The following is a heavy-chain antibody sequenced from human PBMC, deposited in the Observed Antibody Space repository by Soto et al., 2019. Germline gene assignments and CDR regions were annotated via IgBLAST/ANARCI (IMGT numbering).Heavy chain of an antibody. Sequence: QAQLEQSGAEVKKPGASVKVSCKSSGYTFSTSGISWVRQAPGQGLEWMGWISTYNGDANYAQRFQGRVTMTTDTSXXTTFMELRSLRYDDTAVYYCAREGPRPYYYYGMDVWGQGTTVTVSS. CDR3: AREGPRPYYYYGMDV. CDR2: ISTYNGDA. J-gene: IGHJ6*02. CDR1: GYTFSTSG. D-gene: IGHD6-6*01. V-gene: IGHV1-18*01.